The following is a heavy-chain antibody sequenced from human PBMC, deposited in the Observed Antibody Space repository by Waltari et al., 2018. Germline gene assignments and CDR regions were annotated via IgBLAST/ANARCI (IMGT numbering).Heavy chain of an antibody. V-gene: IGHV3-74*01. D-gene: IGHD3-10*01. J-gene: IGHJ4*02. Sequence: DVQLVESGGGLVQPGGSLRLSCAASGFTFSTYWMHWVRHGPGTGLMWVSRIDSAGSSTSYEDSVRGRFTISRHNAKNTLFLQMNSVRDEDTAVYYWGRARVQGVKYFDYWGRGTLVTVSS. CDR3: GRARVQGVKYFDY. CDR2: IDSAGSST. CDR1: GFTFSTYW.